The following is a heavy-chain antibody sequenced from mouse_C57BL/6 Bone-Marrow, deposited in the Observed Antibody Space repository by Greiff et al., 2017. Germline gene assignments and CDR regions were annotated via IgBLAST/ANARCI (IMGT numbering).Heavy chain of an antibody. CDR2: IDPSDSYT. V-gene: IGHV1-69*01. D-gene: IGHD1-1*01. Sequence: VKLQQPGAELVKPGASVKLSCKASGYTFTSYWMHWVKQRPGQGLAWIGEIDPSDSYTNSNPKFKGKSTLTVDKSSNTAYLQLSSLTSEDSAVYYCAREGVTTVPGYFDVWGTGTTVTVSS. CDR3: AREGVTTVPGYFDV. CDR1: GYTFTSYW. J-gene: IGHJ1*03.